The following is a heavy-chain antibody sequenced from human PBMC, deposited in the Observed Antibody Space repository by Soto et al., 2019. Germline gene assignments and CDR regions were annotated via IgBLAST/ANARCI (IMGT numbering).Heavy chain of an antibody. V-gene: IGHV3-30-3*01. CDR1: RFTFSSYA. CDR2: ISHDGSEK. Sequence: PGGSLRLSCAASRFTFSSYAMDWVRQAPGQGLEWVAVISHDGSEKYYGDSVKGRFTISRDNPKNTVYLQMNSLRPEDTAVYYCARAAAYFYHYYYAMDVWGQGTAVTVSS. CDR3: ARAAAYFYHYYYAMDV. D-gene: IGHD6-13*01. J-gene: IGHJ6*02.